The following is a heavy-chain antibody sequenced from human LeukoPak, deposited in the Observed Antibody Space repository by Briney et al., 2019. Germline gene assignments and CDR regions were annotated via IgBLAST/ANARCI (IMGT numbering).Heavy chain of an antibody. D-gene: IGHD3-9*01. CDR1: GYTFTGYY. CDR2: INPNSGGI. V-gene: IGHV1-2*02. J-gene: IGHJ4*02. CDR3: ARDRALTGYHY. Sequence: ASVKVSCKASGYTFTGYYMHWVRQAPGQGLEWMGWINPNSGGINYAQKFQGRVTMTRDTSISTAYMELSRLRSDDTAVYYCARDRALTGYHYWGQGTLVTVSS.